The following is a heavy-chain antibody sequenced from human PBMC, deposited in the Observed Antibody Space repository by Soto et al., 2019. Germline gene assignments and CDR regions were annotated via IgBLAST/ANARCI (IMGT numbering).Heavy chain of an antibody. CDR1: GYTLTELS. CDR3: ATGEVARELEDWYFDP. V-gene: IGHV1-24*01. Sequence: GASVKVSCKVSGYTLTELSMHWVRQAPGKGLEWMGGFDPEDGETIYAQKFQGRVTMTEDTSTDTAYMELSSLRSEDTAVYYCATGEVARELEDWYFDPWGRGTLVTVSS. D-gene: IGHD1-26*01. J-gene: IGHJ2*01. CDR2: FDPEDGET.